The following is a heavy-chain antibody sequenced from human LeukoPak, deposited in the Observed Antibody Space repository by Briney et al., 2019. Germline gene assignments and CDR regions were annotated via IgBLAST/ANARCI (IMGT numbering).Heavy chain of an antibody. J-gene: IGHJ4*02. CDR3: AKDSTYYYGSGNYPDY. CDR2: VSGNGGTT. D-gene: IGHD3-10*01. CDR1: GFTFNSYA. Sequence: GGSLRLSCTASGFTFNSYAMSWVRQAPGKGLEWVSAVSGNGGTTYYADSVKGRFTISRDNSKNTLYLQMNTLRAEDTAVYYCAKDSTYYYGSGNYPDYWGQGTLVTVSS. V-gene: IGHV3-23*01.